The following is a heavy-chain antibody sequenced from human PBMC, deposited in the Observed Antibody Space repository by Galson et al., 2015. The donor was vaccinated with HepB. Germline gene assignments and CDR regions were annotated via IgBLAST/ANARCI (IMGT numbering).Heavy chain of an antibody. D-gene: IGHD6-6*01. J-gene: IGHJ6*02. Sequence: SVKVSCKVSGYTLTELSMHWVRQAPGKGLEWMGGFDPEDGETIYAQKFQGRVTMTEDTSTDTAYMELSSLRSEDTAAYYCATSPSIAARPGYYYYYGMDVWGQGTTVTVSS. V-gene: IGHV1-24*01. CDR1: GYTLTELS. CDR2: FDPEDGET. CDR3: ATSPSIAARPGYYYYYGMDV.